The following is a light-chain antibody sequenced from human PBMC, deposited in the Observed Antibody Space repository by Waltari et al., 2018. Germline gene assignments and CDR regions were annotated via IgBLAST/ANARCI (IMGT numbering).Light chain of an antibody. CDR1: TSTVGSNY. CDR3: AAWDDRLSGV. CDR2: NNE. J-gene: IGLJ1*01. V-gene: IGLV1-47*02. Sequence: QTVLPQPPSTSGTPGQRVIISCSGSTSTVGSNYVYWYQQLPGTAPKLLIYNNETRPSGVPDRFSGAKSGTSASLAISGLRSEEEADYFCAAWDDRLSGVFGTGTTVTVL.